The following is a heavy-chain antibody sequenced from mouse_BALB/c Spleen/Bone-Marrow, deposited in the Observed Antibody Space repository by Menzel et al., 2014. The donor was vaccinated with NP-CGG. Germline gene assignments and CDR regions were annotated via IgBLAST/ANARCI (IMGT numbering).Heavy chain of an antibody. CDR1: GFTFTDYY. Sequence: EVMLVESGGGLVQPGGSLRLSCATSGFTFTDYYMSWARQPPGKALEWLGFIRNKANGYTTEYSASVKGRFTISRDNSQSILYLQMNTLRAEDSATYFCARDINDNYNWYFDVWGAGTTVTVSS. D-gene: IGHD2-1*01. V-gene: IGHV7-3*02. CDR2: IRNKANGYTT. J-gene: IGHJ1*01. CDR3: ARDINDNYNWYFDV.